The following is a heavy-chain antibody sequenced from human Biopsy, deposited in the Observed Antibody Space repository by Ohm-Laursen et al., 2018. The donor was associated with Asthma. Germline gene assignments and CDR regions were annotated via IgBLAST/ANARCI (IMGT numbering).Heavy chain of an antibody. V-gene: IGHV3-11*01. CDR3: ARDSYSSGLYDDFES. CDR1: GFTFGDYW. CDR2: INGKSNSI. Sequence: GSLRLSCAASGFTFGDYWMSWVRQVPGKGLEWISYINGKSNSIEYADSVKGRFTISRDNAKNSLYLQMNSLRAEDTAVYYCARDSYSSGLYDDFESWGQGTLVTVSS. J-gene: IGHJ4*02. D-gene: IGHD6-19*01.